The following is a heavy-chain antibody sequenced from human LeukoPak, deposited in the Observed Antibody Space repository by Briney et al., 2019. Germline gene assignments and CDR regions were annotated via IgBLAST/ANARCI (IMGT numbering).Heavy chain of an antibody. Sequence: PGGSLRLSCAAPGFIFSSYAMIWVRQARGKGLEWVSTISGSGDSTWYADSVRGRFTTSRDNSKNTLYLQMNSLRAEDTAVYYCAKDLLAAGWFDPWGQGTLVTVSS. V-gene: IGHV3-23*01. CDR1: GFIFSSYA. D-gene: IGHD6-13*01. J-gene: IGHJ5*02. CDR2: ISGSGDST. CDR3: AKDLLAAGWFDP.